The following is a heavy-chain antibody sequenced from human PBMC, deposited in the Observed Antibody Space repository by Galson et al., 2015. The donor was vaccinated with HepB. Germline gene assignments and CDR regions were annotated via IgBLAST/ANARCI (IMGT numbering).Heavy chain of an antibody. CDR1: GFTFSSYG. D-gene: IGHD2-2*01. CDR2: ISYDGSNK. CDR3: AKVSRYCSSTSCYRGHYYYYGLDV. V-gene: IGHV3-30*18. J-gene: IGHJ6*02. Sequence: SQRLSCAASGFTFSSYGMHWVRQAPGKGLEWVAVISYDGSNKYYADSVKGRFTISRDNSKNTLYLQMNGLRAEDTAVYYCAKVSRYCSSTSCYRGHYYYYGLDVWGQGTTVTVSS.